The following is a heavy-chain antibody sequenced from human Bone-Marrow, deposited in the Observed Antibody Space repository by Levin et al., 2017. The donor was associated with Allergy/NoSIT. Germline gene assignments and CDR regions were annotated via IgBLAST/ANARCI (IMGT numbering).Heavy chain of an antibody. Sequence: SQTLSLTCTVSGDSIGRGAHYWSWLRQYPGKGLEWIGYVFFTGNTHYNPSLTSRVTISVDASKNQFSLKLNSVTAADTAVYSCASNPLRYCNGGGCFLLANWGRGTLVTVSA. CDR2: VFFTGNT. V-gene: IGHV4-31*03. D-gene: IGHD2-15*01. J-gene: IGHJ4*02. CDR1: GDSIGRGAHY. CDR3: ASNPLRYCNGGGCFLLAN.